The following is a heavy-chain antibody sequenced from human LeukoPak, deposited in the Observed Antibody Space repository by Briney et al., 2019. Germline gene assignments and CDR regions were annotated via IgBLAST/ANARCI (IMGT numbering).Heavy chain of an antibody. V-gene: IGHV4-34*01. Sequence: PSETLSLTCAVYGGSFSGYYWSWIRQPPGKGLEWLREINHSGSTNYNPSLKSRVNISLDTSKNQFSLKLNSVTAADTAVYYCARLLVAATSYYYSSSVDVWGKGTTVTISS. CDR3: ARLLVAATSYYYSSSVDV. CDR1: GGSFSGYY. J-gene: IGHJ6*03. CDR2: INHSGST. D-gene: IGHD2-15*01.